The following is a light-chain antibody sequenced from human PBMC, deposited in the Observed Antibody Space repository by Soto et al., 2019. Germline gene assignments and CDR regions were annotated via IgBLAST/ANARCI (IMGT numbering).Light chain of an antibody. Sequence: QSVLTQPPSASGTPGQTVTISCSGSSSNIGSNYVYWYLQLPGTAPKLLLYRNNQRPSGVPDRVSGSKSGTSASLAISGLRSEDEADYYCAAWDDSLSGPVFGGGTKVTVL. CDR2: RNN. CDR3: AAWDDSLSGPV. CDR1: SSNIGSNY. V-gene: IGLV1-47*01. J-gene: IGLJ3*02.